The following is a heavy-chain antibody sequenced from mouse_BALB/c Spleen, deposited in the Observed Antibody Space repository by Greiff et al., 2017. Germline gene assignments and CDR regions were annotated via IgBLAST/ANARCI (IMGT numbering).Heavy chain of an antibody. Sequence: VQLQQPGAELVRPGASVKLSCKASGYTFTSYWINWVKQRPGQGLEWIGNIYPSDSYTNYNQKFKDKATLTVDKSSSTAYMQLSSPTSEDSAVYYCTREEDGNYLFAYWGQGTLVTVSA. D-gene: IGHD2-1*01. V-gene: IGHV1-69*02. CDR3: TREEDGNYLFAY. CDR2: IYPSDSYT. CDR1: GYTFTSYW. J-gene: IGHJ3*01.